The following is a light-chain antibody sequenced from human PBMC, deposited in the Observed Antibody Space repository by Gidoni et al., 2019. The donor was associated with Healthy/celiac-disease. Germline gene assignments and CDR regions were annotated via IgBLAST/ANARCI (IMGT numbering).Light chain of an antibody. J-gene: IGKJ2*01. Sequence: AIRMTESPSSFSASTGDRVTITWRASQGISSYLAWYQQKPGKAPKLLIYAASTLQSGVPSRFSGSGSGTDFTLTISCLQSEDFATYYCQQYYSYPRYTFGQGTKLEIK. CDR1: QGISSY. CDR3: QQYYSYPRYT. CDR2: AAS. V-gene: IGKV1-8*01.